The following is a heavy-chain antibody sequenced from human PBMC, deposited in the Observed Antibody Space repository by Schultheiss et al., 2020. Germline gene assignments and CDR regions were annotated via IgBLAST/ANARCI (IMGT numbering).Heavy chain of an antibody. CDR3: ARVHPLGSGSPPTTYYYYYMDV. V-gene: IGHV1-46*03. D-gene: IGHD3-10*01. CDR2: INPSGGST. CDR1: GYTFTSYG. Sequence: GESLKISCKASGYTFTSYGISWVRQAPGQGLEWMGIINPSGGSTSYAQKFQGRVTMTRDTSTSTVYMELSSLRSEDTAVYYCARVHPLGSGSPPTTYYYYYMDVWGKGTTVTVSS. J-gene: IGHJ6*03.